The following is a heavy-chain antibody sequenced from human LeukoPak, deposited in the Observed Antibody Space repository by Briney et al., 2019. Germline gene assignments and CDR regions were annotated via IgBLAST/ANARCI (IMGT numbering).Heavy chain of an antibody. Sequence: GGSLRLSCAASGFTFSSYSMNWVSQAPGKGLEWVSSISSSSSYIYYADSVKGRFTISRDNAKNSLYLQMNRLRAEDTAVYYCARGQRIADAFDIWGQGTMVTVSS. CDR3: ARGQRIADAFDI. D-gene: IGHD6-13*01. V-gene: IGHV3-21*01. CDR2: ISSSSSYI. CDR1: GFTFSSYS. J-gene: IGHJ3*02.